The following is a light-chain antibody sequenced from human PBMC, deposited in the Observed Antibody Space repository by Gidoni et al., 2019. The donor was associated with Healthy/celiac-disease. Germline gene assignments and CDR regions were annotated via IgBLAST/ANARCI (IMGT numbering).Light chain of an antibody. CDR3: QRYGSSPTWT. Sequence: EIVLTHPPGTLSLSPGETATLSCRASQSVSSSYLAWCQQKPGQAPRLLIYGSSSNATGIPDRFSGSGSGTDFTLTISRLVPDDFAVYYCQRYGSSPTWTFGQGTRVEIK. CDR2: GSS. V-gene: IGKV3-20*01. CDR1: QSVSSSY. J-gene: IGKJ1*01.